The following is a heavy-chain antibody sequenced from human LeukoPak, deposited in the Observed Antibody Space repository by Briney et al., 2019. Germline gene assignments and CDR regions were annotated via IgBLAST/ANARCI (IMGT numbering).Heavy chain of an antibody. CDR2: IYYSGTT. V-gene: IGHV4-38-2*01. D-gene: IGHD3-10*01. Sequence: SETLSLTCAVSGYPISSGYYWGWLRQPPGKGLEWIGSIYYSGTTYYNPSLKSRITISVDTSNNQFSLKLSSVTAADTAVYYCAREGSGSYYYYYYYMDVWGKGTTVTVSS. CDR3: AREGSGSYYYYYYYMDV. J-gene: IGHJ6*03. CDR1: GYPISSGYY.